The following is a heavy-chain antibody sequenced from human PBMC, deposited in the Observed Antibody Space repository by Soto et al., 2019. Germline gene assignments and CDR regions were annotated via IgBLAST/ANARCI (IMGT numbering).Heavy chain of an antibody. Sequence: GWLGRACSPSGFTFGNAGMSGVRQAPGKGLEWVGRIKSKTDGGTTDYAAPVKGRFTISRDDSKNTLYLQMNTLKTEDTAVYYCTTEWFDPWGQGTLVTVSS. CDR2: IKSKTDGGTT. CDR3: TTEWFDP. V-gene: IGHV3-15*01. CDR1: GFTFGNAG. J-gene: IGHJ5*02.